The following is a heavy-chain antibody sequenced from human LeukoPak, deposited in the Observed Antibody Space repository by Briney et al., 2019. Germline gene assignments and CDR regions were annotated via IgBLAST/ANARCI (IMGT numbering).Heavy chain of an antibody. CDR1: GFTFSSYA. V-gene: IGHV3-30-3*01. CDR3: AREPPYDSSGYYIYFDY. D-gene: IGHD3-22*01. Sequence: GGSLRLSCAASGFTFSSYAMHWVRQAPGKGLEWVAVISYDGSNKYYADSVKGRFTISRDNSKNTLYLQMNSLRAEDTAVYYCAREPPYDSSGYYIYFDYWGQGTLVTVSS. CDR2: ISYDGSNK. J-gene: IGHJ4*02.